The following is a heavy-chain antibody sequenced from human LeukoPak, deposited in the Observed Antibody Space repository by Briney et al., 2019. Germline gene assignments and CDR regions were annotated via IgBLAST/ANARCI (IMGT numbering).Heavy chain of an antibody. V-gene: IGHV1-46*01. J-gene: IGHJ4*02. CDR2: INPSGDSA. CDR3: ARAQSYYDY. CDR1: VYTFTNYY. Sequence: ASETVSRTASVYTFTNYYMHWVRQAPGQGREWMGIINPSGDSAIYAHNFQRRVTMTRDTSTTTVYMELSSLRSEDTAVYYCARAQSYYDYWGQGTLVTVSS. D-gene: IGHD1-26*01.